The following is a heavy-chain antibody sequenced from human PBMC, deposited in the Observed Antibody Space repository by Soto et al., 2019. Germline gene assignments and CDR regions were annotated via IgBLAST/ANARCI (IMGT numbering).Heavy chain of an antibody. D-gene: IGHD2-2*01. Sequence: PGGSLRLSCAASGFTFSSYGMHWVRQAPGKGLEWVAVIWYDGSNKYYADSVKGRFTISRDNSKNTLYLQMNSLRAEDTAVYYCARDLPGYCSSTSCYPEKPYNWFDPWGQGTLVTVSS. V-gene: IGHV3-33*01. CDR2: IWYDGSNK. CDR3: ARDLPGYCSSTSCYPEKPYNWFDP. J-gene: IGHJ5*02. CDR1: GFTFSSYG.